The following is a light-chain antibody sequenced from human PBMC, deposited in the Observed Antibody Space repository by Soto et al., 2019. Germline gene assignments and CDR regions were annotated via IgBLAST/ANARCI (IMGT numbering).Light chain of an antibody. V-gene: IGKV1-9*01. CDR3: QQLNSYPNT. Sequence: DIQLTQSPSFRSASVGDRVTITCRASQGISSYLAWYQQKPGKAPKLLIYAASTLQSGVTSRLSGSGSGPEFTLTISSLKPEDFATYSCQQLNSYPNTFGVGTQVEIK. J-gene: IGKJ4*01. CDR2: AAS. CDR1: QGISSY.